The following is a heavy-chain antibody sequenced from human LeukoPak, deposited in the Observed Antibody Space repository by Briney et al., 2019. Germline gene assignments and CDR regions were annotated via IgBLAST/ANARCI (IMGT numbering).Heavy chain of an antibody. V-gene: IGHV4-30-4*01. J-gene: IGHJ3*02. Sequence: PSQTLSLTCTVSGGSISSGDYYWSWIRQPPGKGLEWIGYIYYSGSTYYNPSLKSRVTISVDTSKNQFSLKLSSVTAADTAVYYCARVVVVAPGDAFDIWGQGTMVTVSS. CDR3: ARVVVVAPGDAFDI. CDR2: IYYSGST. D-gene: IGHD2-15*01. CDR1: GGSISSGDYY.